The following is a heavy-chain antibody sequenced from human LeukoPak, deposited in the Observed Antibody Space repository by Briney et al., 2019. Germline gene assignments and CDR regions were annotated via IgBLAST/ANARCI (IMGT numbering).Heavy chain of an antibody. CDR1: GGSVSSHY. CDR2: IYYTGTT. V-gene: IGHV4-59*02. J-gene: IGHJ4*02. Sequence: SETLSLTCTVSGGSVSSHYWSWVRQPPGKGLEWIGYIYYTGTTNYNPSLKSRVTMSIDTSKNQFSLKVSSVTAADTAVYYCARMDSGDPFFDDWGQGTLVTVSS. D-gene: IGHD4-17*01. CDR3: ARMDSGDPFFDD.